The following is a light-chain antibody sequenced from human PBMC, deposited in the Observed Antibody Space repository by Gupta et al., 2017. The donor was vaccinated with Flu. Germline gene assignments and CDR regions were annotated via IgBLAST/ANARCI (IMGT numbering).Light chain of an antibody. J-gene: IGKJ4*01. CDR2: WAS. CDR3: QRLT. V-gene: IGKV4-1*01. Sequence: DIVMTQSPDSLAVSLGERATINCKSSQSVLYSSNNKNYLAWYQQKPGQPPKLLIYWASTRESGVPDRFSGTGSGTDFTLTISSLQAEDVAVYYCQRLTFGGGTKVEIK. CDR1: QSVLYSSNNKNY.